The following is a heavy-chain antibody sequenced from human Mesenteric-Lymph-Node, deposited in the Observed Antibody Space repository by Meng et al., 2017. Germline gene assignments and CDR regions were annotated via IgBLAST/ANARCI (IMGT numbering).Heavy chain of an antibody. CDR2: ISPYNGNT. J-gene: IGHJ4*02. CDR1: GYTFTSYG. V-gene: IGHV1-18*01. CDR3: ARGGDHVAYCSDGSCHHDCFYY. Sequence: ASVKVSCKASGYTFTSYGLSWVRQAPGQGLEWMGWISPYNGNTNYAQKLQGRVTVTTDTSTSTAYMELRSLRSADTAVYYCARGGDHVAYCSDGSCHHDCFYYWGQGTLVTVSS. D-gene: IGHD2-15*01.